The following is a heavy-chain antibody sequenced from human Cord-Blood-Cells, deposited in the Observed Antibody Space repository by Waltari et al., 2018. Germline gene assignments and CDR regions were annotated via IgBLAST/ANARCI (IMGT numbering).Heavy chain of an antibody. J-gene: IGHJ4*02. Sequence: QVQLVESGGGVVQPGRSLRLSCAASGFTFSSYGMHWVRQAPGKGLEWVAVIWYDGSNKYYADYVKGRFTIYRDNSKNTLYLQMNSLRAEDTAVYYCARDRRYYYGSGSYYELFDYWGQGTLVTVSS. D-gene: IGHD3-10*01. CDR2: IWYDGSNK. CDR1: GFTFSSYG. CDR3: ARDRRYYYGSGSYYELFDY. V-gene: IGHV3-33*01.